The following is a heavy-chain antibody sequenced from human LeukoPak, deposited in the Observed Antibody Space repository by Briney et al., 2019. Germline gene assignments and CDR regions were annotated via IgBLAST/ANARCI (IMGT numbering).Heavy chain of an antibody. Sequence: SVKVSCKASGYTFTYRYLHWVRQAPGQALEWMGWITPFNGNTNYAQKFQGRVTMTRNTSITTAYMELSSLRSEDTAVYYCARGQRGSGYPSNWFDPWGQGTLVTVSS. V-gene: IGHV1-45*02. CDR2: ITPFNGNT. CDR1: GYTFTYRY. CDR3: ARGQRGSGYPSNWFDP. D-gene: IGHD3-22*01. J-gene: IGHJ5*02.